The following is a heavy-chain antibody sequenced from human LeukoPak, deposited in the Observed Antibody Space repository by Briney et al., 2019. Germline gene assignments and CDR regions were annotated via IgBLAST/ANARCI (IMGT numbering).Heavy chain of an antibody. V-gene: IGHV4-59*11. J-gene: IGHJ5*02. CDR2: IHYTGST. CDR3: ARGGYYGSGNDYRFDP. Sequence: SETLSLTCTVSGGSISSHYWSWIRQSPGKGLECIGYIHYTGSTNYNPSLKSRVTISVETSFSLKLTSVTAADTAVYYCARGGYYGSGNDYRFDPWGQGTMVTVSP. D-gene: IGHD3-10*01. CDR1: GGSISSHY.